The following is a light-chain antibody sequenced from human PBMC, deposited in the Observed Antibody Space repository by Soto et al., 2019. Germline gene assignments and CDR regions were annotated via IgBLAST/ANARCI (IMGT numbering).Light chain of an antibody. J-gene: IGKJ5*01. CDR3: QQTRSGIT. Sequence: DIQLTQSPPSLSATVGDRVTITCRASQTIDSYLNWFQQKPGMAPKLLIYAASKLQSGVPSRFRGSGSGTDFTLTIDTLQPDDFASYYCQQTRSGITFGQGTRLENK. CDR1: QTIDSY. V-gene: IGKV1-39*01. CDR2: AAS.